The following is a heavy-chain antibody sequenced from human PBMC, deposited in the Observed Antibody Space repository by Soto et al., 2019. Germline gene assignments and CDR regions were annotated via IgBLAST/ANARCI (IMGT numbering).Heavy chain of an antibody. CDR3: AHRHLYSCGSLDY. CDR1: GFSPSTSGVG. D-gene: IGHD3-16*01. J-gene: IGHJ4*02. Sequence: QITLKESGPPLVKPTQTLTLTRTFSGFSPSTSGVGVGWIRQPPGKALEWLALIYWDDDKRYSPSLKSRSTTTKDTSKNQVVLTITNMDPVDTATYYCAHRHLYSCGSLDYWCQGTLVIVSS. V-gene: IGHV2-5*02. CDR2: IYWDDDK.